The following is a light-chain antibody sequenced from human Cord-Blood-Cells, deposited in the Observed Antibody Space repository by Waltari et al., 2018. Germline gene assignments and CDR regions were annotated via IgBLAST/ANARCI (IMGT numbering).Light chain of an antibody. CDR1: SSDVGGYNY. CDR2: DVS. Sequence: QSALTQPASVSGSPGQSITISCTGTSSDVGGYNYVPWYQQHPGKAPKLMIYDVSNRRSGVSNRFSGSKSGNTASLTISGLQAEDEADYYCSSYTSSSTVVFGGGTKLTVL. J-gene: IGLJ2*01. CDR3: SSYTSSSTVV. V-gene: IGLV2-14*01.